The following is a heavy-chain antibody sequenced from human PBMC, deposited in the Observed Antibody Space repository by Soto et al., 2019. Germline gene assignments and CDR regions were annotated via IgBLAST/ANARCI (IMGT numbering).Heavy chain of an antibody. J-gene: IGHJ3*02. D-gene: IGHD3-16*01. CDR1: GGSISSYY. CDR2: IYYSGST. V-gene: IGHV4-59*01. CDR3: ARDFWGAFDI. Sequence: PSETLSLTYTVSGGSISSYYWSWIRQPPGKGLEWIGYIYYSGSTNYNPSLKSRVTISVDTSKNQFSLKLSSVTAADTAVCYCARDFWGAFDIWGQGTMVTVSS.